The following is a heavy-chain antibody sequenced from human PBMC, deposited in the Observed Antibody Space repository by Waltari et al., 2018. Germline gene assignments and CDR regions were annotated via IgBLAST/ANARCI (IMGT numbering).Heavy chain of an antibody. V-gene: IGHV3-74*01. CDR2: INVDGGYI. J-gene: IGHJ4*02. D-gene: IGHD5-12*01. CDR3: ARKAGSGYPYGPFYYDN. Sequence: EVHLAESGGGVVQPGGSLRLSCTGSGFRFGDYWMHWVRQAPGKGLEWVSRINVDGGYISYGGSVKGRFTISRDNAKNTVFLQLNSLRAEDTAVYFCARKAGSGYPYGPFYYDNWGQGTLVTVSS. CDR1: GFRFGDYW.